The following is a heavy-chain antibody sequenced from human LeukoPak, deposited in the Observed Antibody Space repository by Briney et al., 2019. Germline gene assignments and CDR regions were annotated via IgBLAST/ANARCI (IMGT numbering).Heavy chain of an antibody. D-gene: IGHD3-10*01. J-gene: IGHJ6*02. CDR3: ARDSSGYYYGSGRSENYYYYGMDV. CDR2: ISAYNGNT. Sequence: SVKVPCKASGYTFTSYGISWVRQAPGQGLEWMGWISAYNGNTNYAQKLQGRVTMTTDTSTSTAYMELRSLRSDDTAVYYCARDSSGYYYGSGRSENYYYYGMDVWGQGTTVTVSS. CDR1: GYTFTSYG. V-gene: IGHV1-18*01.